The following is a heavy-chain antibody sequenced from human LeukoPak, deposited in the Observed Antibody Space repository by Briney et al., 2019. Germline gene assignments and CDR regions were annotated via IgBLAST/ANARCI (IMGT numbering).Heavy chain of an antibody. CDR2: IYYSGST. V-gene: IGHV4-39*01. Sequence: PSETLSLTCTVSGGSISSSSYYWGWIRQPPGKGLEWIGSIYYSGSTYYNPSLKSRVTISVDTSKNQFSLKLSSVTAADTAVYYCARKVVAAPIPHYYYGMDVWGQGTTVTVSS. D-gene: IGHD6-6*01. J-gene: IGHJ6*02. CDR1: GGSISSSSYY. CDR3: ARKVVAAPIPHYYYGMDV.